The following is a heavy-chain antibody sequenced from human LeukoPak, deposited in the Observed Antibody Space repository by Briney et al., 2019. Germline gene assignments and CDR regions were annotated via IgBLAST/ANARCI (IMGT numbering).Heavy chain of an antibody. D-gene: IGHD2-2*01. Sequence: PGGSLRLSCGASGFTFSGYAMGWGRQAPGKGLEWVSAISGSGGSTYYADSVKGRFTISRGNSKNTLYLQMNSLRAEDTAVYYCAKAATNLGYCSSTSCYAWFDYWGQGALVTVSS. CDR1: GFTFSGYA. V-gene: IGHV3-23*01. CDR2: ISGSGGST. CDR3: AKAATNLGYCSSTSCYAWFDY. J-gene: IGHJ4*02.